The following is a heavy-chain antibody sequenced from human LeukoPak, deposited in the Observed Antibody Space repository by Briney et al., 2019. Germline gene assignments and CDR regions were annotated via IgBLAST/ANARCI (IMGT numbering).Heavy chain of an antibody. CDR1: GFTFTNYW. J-gene: IGHJ6*04. D-gene: IGHD3-10*02. Sequence: GGSLRLSCAASGFTFTNYWMSWVRQAPGKGLELVANIKQDRSEKYYVDSVKGRFTIPRDNAKNSLYLQMNSLRAEDTAVYYCAELGITMIGGVWGKGTTVTISS. CDR2: IKQDRSEK. V-gene: IGHV3-7*01. CDR3: AELGITMIGGV.